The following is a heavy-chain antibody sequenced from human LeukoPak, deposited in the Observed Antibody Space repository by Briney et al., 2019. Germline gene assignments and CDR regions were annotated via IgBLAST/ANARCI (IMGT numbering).Heavy chain of an antibody. D-gene: IGHD2-15*01. CDR1: GGSISGYY. J-gene: IGHJ5*02. V-gene: IGHV4-59*01. CDR2: IHSSGNT. Sequence: PSETLSLTCTVSGGSISGYYWDWIRQPPGKGLEWLAYIHSSGNTRYNPSLRSRVTMSVDTSKNQFSLKLNSVTAADTAVYYCGRAGRYCSGGSCYGENWFDPWGQGTLVTVSS. CDR3: GRAGRYCSGGSCYGENWFDP.